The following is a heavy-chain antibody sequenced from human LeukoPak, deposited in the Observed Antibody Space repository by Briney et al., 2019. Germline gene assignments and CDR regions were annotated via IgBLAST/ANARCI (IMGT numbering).Heavy chain of an antibody. J-gene: IGHJ4*02. D-gene: IGHD6-13*01. Sequence: SETLSLTCTVCVGSINSSSDYWAWIRQPPGQVLEWVGSIYDSGTTYYNPSLKSRVTISGDTSKNLLSLKLSSVTAADTAVYYCASARTSSRSWFTFDYWGQGSLVTVSS. CDR2: IYDSGTT. V-gene: IGHV4-39*01. CDR1: VGSINSSSDY. CDR3: ASARTSSRSWFTFDY.